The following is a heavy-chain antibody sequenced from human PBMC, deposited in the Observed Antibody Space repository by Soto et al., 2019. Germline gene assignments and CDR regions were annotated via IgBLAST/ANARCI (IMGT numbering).Heavy chain of an antibody. CDR3: AWLITLVRGQFDP. CDR1: GGSISSGGYY. CDR2: MYYIGST. J-gene: IGHJ5*02. D-gene: IGHD3-10*01. Sequence: SETLSLTCTVSGGSISSGGYYWSWIRQPPGNALEWIGYMYYIGSTYYNPSLKSRVTISVNTSKNQFSLKLSSVTAADTAVYYCAWLITLVRGQFDPWGQGTMVTVYS. V-gene: IGHV4-30-4*01.